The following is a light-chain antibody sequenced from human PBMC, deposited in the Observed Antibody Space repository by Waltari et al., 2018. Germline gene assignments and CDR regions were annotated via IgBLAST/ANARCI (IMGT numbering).Light chain of an antibody. CDR2: DVT. CDR3: CSYAGLYDL. J-gene: IGLJ2*01. Sequence: QSALTQPRSVSGSPGQSVTISCTGTSGDVGAYNYVSWYQKHPDIAPKPIIYDVTKGAPGVPDRFSGSKSGNPASLTISGLQADDEADYYCCSYAGLYDLFGGGTKLTVL. CDR1: SGDVGAYNY. V-gene: IGLV2-11*01.